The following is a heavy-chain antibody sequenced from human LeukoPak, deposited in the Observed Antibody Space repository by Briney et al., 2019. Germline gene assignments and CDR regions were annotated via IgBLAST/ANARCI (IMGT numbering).Heavy chain of an antibody. V-gene: IGHV3-30*04. D-gene: IGHD6-19*01. CDR3: VRDRDTSGWLY. CDR2: ISHDDKNR. J-gene: IGHJ4*02. CDR1: GFTFNSYA. Sequence: PGRSLRLSCAASGFTFNSYAFHWVRQAPGKGLEWVTVISHDDKNRYYADSVKGRFTISRDNSKNTVYLQMNSLRVEDTAVYFCVRDRDTSGWLYWGQGTLVTVSS.